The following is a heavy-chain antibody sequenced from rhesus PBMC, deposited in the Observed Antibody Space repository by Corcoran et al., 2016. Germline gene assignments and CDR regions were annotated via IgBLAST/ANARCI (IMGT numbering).Heavy chain of an antibody. J-gene: IGHJ3*01. CDR2: IYSNSEST. D-gene: IGHD5-24*01. Sequence: QVQLQESGPGLVHPSEALSLTCAVSGVSISSSNWWGWNRQPPGQGLEWIGGIYSNSESTNYNPSLKNRVTISKDTSKNQFSLKLTSVTAADTAVYYCARALAGTVRGAFDFWGQGLRVTVSS. CDR3: ARALAGTVRGAFDF. V-gene: IGHV4S12*01. CDR1: GVSISSSNW.